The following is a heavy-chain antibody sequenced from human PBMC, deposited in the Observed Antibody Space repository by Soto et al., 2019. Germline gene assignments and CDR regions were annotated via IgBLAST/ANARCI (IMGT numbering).Heavy chain of an antibody. V-gene: IGHV4-34*01. CDR2: VDHTGNT. Sequence: SETLSLTCDVYGVSFSGYYWSWIRQPPGRGLEWIGEVDHTGNTNYNSSLKSRIRISIDTSNNLLSLDLRSVTAADTAVYYCARGLFSSGWYSYFDPWGQGTPVTVSS. J-gene: IGHJ5*02. CDR3: ARGLFSSGWYSYFDP. CDR1: GVSFSGYY. D-gene: IGHD6-19*01.